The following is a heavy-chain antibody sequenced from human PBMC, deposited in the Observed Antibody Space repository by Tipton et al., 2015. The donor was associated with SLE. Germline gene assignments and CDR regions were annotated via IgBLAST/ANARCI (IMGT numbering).Heavy chain of an antibody. CDR1: GFTFDDYA. D-gene: IGHD1-26*01. CDR2: ISWNSGSI. CDR3: AKATSSWELERLDFDY. Sequence: SLRLSCAASGFTFDDYAMHWVRQAPGKGLEWVSGISWNSGSIGYADSVKGRFTISRDNAKNSLYLQMNSLRAEDMALYYCAKATSSWELERLDFDYWGQGTLVTVSS. J-gene: IGHJ4*02. V-gene: IGHV3-9*03.